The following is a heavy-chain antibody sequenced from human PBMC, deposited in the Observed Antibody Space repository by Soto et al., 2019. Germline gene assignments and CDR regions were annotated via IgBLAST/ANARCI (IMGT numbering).Heavy chain of an antibody. CDR2: TYYRSKWYN. Sequence: SQTFSLTCAISGDSVSSNSAAWDWIRQSPSRGLEWLGRTYYRSKWYNDYAVSVKSRITINPDTSKNQFSLQQNSVTPEDTAVYYCARDWYSSGSVPGFDYWGQGTLVTVSS. J-gene: IGHJ4*02. D-gene: IGHD6-19*01. CDR1: GDSVSSNSAA. V-gene: IGHV6-1*01. CDR3: ARDWYSSGSVPGFDY.